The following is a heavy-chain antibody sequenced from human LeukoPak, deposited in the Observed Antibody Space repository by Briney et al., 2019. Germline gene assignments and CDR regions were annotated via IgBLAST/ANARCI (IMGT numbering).Heavy chain of an antibody. Sequence: SETLSLTCAVYGGSFSGYYWSWIRQPPGKGLEWIGEINHSGSTNYNPSLKSRVTISVDTSKNQFSLKLSTVTAADTAVYYCARLRFLGHYYFDYWGQGTLVTVSS. CDR2: INHSGST. V-gene: IGHV4-34*01. CDR3: ARLRFLGHYYFDY. CDR1: GGSFSGYY. J-gene: IGHJ4*02. D-gene: IGHD3-3*01.